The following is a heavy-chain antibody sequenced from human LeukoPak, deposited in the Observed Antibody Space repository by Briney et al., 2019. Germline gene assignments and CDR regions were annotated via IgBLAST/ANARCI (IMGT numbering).Heavy chain of an antibody. V-gene: IGHV3-30*03. J-gene: IGHJ4*02. CDR1: GFTFRSYA. CDR3: ARVKGSHYYDSSGYYYFTSYYFDY. Sequence: GRSLRLSCAASGFTFRSYAMHWVRQAPGKGLEWVAVISYDAINKYYADSVKGRFTISRDNSKNTLYLQMNSLRAEDTAVYYCARVKGSHYYDSSGYYYFTSYYFDYWGQGTLVTVSS. CDR2: ISYDAINK. D-gene: IGHD3-22*01.